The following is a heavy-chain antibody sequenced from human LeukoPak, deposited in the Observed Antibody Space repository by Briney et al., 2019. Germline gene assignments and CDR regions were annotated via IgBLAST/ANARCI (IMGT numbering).Heavy chain of an antibody. J-gene: IGHJ4*02. CDR1: GFTFSTYG. CDR3: AREKQKYSSGWYCLDY. V-gene: IGHV3-33*01. CDR2: IWYDGSNK. Sequence: PGGSLRHSCAASGFTFSTYGLHWVRQAPGKGLEWVALIWYDGSNKYYADSVKGRFTISRDNSKNTLYLQMNSLRAEDTAVYYCAREKQKYSSGWYCLDYWGQGTLVTVSS. D-gene: IGHD6-19*01.